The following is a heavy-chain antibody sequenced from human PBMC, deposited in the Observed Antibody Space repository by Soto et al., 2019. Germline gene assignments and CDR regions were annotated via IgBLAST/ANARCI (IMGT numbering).Heavy chain of an antibody. CDR3: ARPQLLAPAGSEYFDY. D-gene: IGHD6-13*01. CDR2: INPSGGST. V-gene: IGHV1-46*01. CDR1: GYTFTTYY. J-gene: IGHJ4*02. Sequence: ASGTVACNASGYTFTTYYMHWVRQAPGQGLEWMGIINPSGGSTSYAQKFQGRVTMTRDTSTSTVYMELSSLRSEDTAVYYCARPQLLAPAGSEYFDYWGPRPL.